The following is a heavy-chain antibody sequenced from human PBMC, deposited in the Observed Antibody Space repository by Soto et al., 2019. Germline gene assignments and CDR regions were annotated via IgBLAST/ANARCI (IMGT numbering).Heavy chain of an antibody. V-gene: IGHV1-18*01. CDR2: ISAYNGNT. CDR3: ARDSFDYGDLYNWFDP. J-gene: IGHJ5*02. D-gene: IGHD4-17*01. Sequence: ASVKVSCKASGYTFTSYGISWVRQAPGQGLEWMGWISAYNGNTNYAQKLQGRVTMTTDTSTSTAYMELRSLRSDDTAVYYCARDSFDYGDLYNWFDPWGQGTLVTVSS. CDR1: GYTFTSYG.